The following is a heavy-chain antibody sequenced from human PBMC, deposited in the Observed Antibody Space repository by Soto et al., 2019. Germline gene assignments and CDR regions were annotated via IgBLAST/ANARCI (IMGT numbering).Heavy chain of an antibody. Sequence: QLQLQESGSGLVKPSQTLSLTCAVSGGSISRGGYSWSWIRRPPGKGLEWIGYIYHSGSTYYTPALNSRVTRSVDRSKNQFSLKLSSVTAADTAVYYCARATYCGGDCYSFDYWGQGTLVTVSS. CDR2: IYHSGST. CDR3: ARATYCGGDCYSFDY. CDR1: GGSISRGGYS. V-gene: IGHV4-30-2*01. J-gene: IGHJ4*02. D-gene: IGHD2-21*02.